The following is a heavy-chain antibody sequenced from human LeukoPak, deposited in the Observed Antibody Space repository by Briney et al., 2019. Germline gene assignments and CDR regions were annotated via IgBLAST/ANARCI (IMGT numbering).Heavy chain of an antibody. V-gene: IGHV4-34*01. CDR3: ARGRLWLVDY. D-gene: IGHD6-19*01. Sequence: SETLSLTCAVHGGSFSGYYWSWIRQPPGKGLEWIGEINHSGSANYNPSLKSRVTISVDTSKNQFSLKLSSVTAADTAVYYCARGRLWLVDYWGQGTLVTVSS. CDR1: GGSFSGYY. CDR2: INHSGSA. J-gene: IGHJ4*02.